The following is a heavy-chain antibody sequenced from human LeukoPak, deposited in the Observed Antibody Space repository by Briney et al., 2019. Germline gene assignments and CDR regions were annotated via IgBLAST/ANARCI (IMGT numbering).Heavy chain of an antibody. CDR3: ARGYGDLYFVY. V-gene: IGHV4-4*07. CDR2: IYSSGRT. Sequence: SETLSLSCTVSGGSIITYYWSWIRQPAGKGLEWIGRIYSSGRTNYHPSLESRVTMSVDTSKNQFSLNLTSVTAADTAVYYCARGYGDLYFVYWGQGILVTVSS. CDR1: GGSIITYY. D-gene: IGHD4-17*01. J-gene: IGHJ4*02.